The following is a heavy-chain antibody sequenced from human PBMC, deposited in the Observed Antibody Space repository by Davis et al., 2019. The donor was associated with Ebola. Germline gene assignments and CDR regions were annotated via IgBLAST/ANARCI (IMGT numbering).Heavy chain of an antibody. CDR3: ARDYESYYAGDYYYYGMDV. Sequence: PGGSLRLSCAASGFTFSSYSMNWVRQAPGKGLEWVSTISSSSSYIYYADSVKGRFTISRDNAKNSLYLQMNSLRAEDTAVYYCARDYESYYAGDYYYYGMDVWGQGTTVTVSS. J-gene: IGHJ6*02. CDR2: ISSSSSYI. D-gene: IGHD1-26*01. V-gene: IGHV3-21*01. CDR1: GFTFSSYS.